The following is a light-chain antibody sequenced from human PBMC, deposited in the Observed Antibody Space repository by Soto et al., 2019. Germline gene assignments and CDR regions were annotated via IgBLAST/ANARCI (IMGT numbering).Light chain of an antibody. CDR2: GAS. CDR1: ETVSSN. CDR3: QQRSNWPPIT. Sequence: EIVMTQSPATLSVSQGERATLSCRASETVSSNLAWYQQKLGQAPRLLIYGASTRATGIPARFSGSGSGTEFTLTISSLQSEDFAVYYCQQRSNWPPITFGQGTRLEIK. V-gene: IGKV3-15*01. J-gene: IGKJ5*01.